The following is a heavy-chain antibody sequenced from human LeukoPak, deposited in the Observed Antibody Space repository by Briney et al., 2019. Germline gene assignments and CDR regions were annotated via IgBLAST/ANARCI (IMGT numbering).Heavy chain of an antibody. CDR2: ISESDITT. CDR3: ARGQVRYEA. D-gene: IGHD3-16*01. J-gene: IGHJ5*02. Sequence: GGSLRLSCAASGFTFSSYAMTWVRQAPGKGLEWVSTISESDITTYYADSVKGRFTISRDNSKNTLYPQMNSLRAEDTALYYCARGQVRYEAWGQGTLVTVSS. CDR1: GFTFSSYA. V-gene: IGHV3-23*01.